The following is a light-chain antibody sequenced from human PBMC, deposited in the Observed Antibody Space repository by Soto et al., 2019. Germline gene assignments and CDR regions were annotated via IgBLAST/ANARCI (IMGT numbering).Light chain of an antibody. CDR2: GAS. Sequence: EIVLTQSPGTLSLSPGERAPLSCRASHSVSGNFLAWYQQRPGQAPRLLIYGASSRAADIPDRFSGSGSGTDFTLTISRLEPEDFAVYFCQQYGNSPGTFGQGTKLEIK. CDR1: HSVSGNF. V-gene: IGKV3-20*01. J-gene: IGKJ2*01. CDR3: QQYGNSPGT.